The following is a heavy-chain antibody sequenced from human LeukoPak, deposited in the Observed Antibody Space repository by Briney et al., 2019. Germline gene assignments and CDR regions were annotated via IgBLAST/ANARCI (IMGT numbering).Heavy chain of an antibody. CDR2: ISSSSSYI. Sequence: PGGSLRLSCAASGFTFSSYSMNWVRQASGKGLEWVSSISSSSSYIYYADSVKGRFTISRDNAKNSLYLQMNSLRAEDTAVYYCAREGPSDYGDYEVYWGQGTLVTVSS. V-gene: IGHV3-21*01. CDR1: GFTFSSYS. J-gene: IGHJ4*02. CDR3: AREGPSDYGDYEVY. D-gene: IGHD4-17*01.